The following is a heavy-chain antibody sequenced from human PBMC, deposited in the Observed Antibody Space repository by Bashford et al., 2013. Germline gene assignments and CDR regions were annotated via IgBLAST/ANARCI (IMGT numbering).Heavy chain of an antibody. CDR2: IYPGDSDT. V-gene: IGHV5-51*01. Sequence: WVRQMPGKGLEWMGSIYPGDSDTKDSPSFQGQVAISADKSTAYLQWSSLKASDTAIYYCAGGYDYGFDTFDIWGQGTLVTVSS. CDR3: AGGYDYGFDTFDI. D-gene: IGHD5-12*01. J-gene: IGHJ3*02.